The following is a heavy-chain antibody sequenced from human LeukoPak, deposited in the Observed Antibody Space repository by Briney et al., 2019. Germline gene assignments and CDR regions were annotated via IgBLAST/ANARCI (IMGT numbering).Heavy chain of an antibody. D-gene: IGHD2-15*01. V-gene: IGHV3-21*01. CDR2: ISSSSSII. J-gene: IGHJ3*02. CDR3: ADGHRSCYGDAFDI. Sequence: PGGSLTLSCAPSGLTFSSYSMKWVRHAPGKGLEWVSSISSSSSIIYYADSVKGRFTISRDNAKNSLYLQMNSLRAEDTAVYYCADGHRSCYGDAFDIWGKGTMVTVST. CDR1: GLTFSSYS.